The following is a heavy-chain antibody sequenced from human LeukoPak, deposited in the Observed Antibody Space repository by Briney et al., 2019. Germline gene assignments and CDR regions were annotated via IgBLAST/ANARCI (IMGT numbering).Heavy chain of an antibody. CDR2: ISAYNGNT. CDR1: GYTFTSYG. V-gene: IGHV1-18*01. CDR3: AREGMHYGFTVY. D-gene: IGHD3-3*01. Sequence: ASGKVCCKAAGYTFTSYGIRWVRQAPGQGLEWMGWISAYNGNTNYAQKLQGRVTMTTDTSTSTAYMELRSLRSDDTAVYYCAREGMHYGFTVYWGQGTLVTVSS. J-gene: IGHJ4*02.